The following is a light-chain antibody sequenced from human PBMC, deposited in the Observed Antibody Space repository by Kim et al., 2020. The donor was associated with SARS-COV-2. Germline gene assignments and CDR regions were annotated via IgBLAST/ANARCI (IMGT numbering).Light chain of an antibody. J-gene: IGKJ1*01. V-gene: IGKV1-5*03. CDR3: QQYNTYPWT. CDR1: QSITNW. Sequence: DIQMTQSPSTLSASVGERVTITCRASQSITNWLAWYQQKPGKAPKLLIYKASSLESGVPSRFSGSGSGTEFTLTISSLQPDDFATYYCQQYNTYPWTFGQGTKVDIK. CDR2: KAS.